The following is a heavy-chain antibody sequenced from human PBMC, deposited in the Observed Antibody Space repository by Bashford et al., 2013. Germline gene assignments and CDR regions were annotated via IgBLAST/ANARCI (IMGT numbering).Heavy chain of an antibody. D-gene: IGHD4-17*01. Sequence: SETLSLTCTVSGGSISSSSYYWGWIRQPPGKGLEWIGSIYYSGSTYYNPSLKSRVTISVDTSKNQFSLKLSSVTAADTAVYYCARLYYGDYAFWFDPWGQGTLVTVSS. CDR3: ARLYYGDYAFWFDP. CDR1: GGSISSSSYY. J-gene: IGHJ5*02. CDR2: IYYSGST. V-gene: IGHV4-39*01.